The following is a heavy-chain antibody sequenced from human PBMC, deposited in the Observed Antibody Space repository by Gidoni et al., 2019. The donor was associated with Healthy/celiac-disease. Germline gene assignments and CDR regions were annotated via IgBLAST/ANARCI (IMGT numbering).Heavy chain of an antibody. CDR3: ATIDYYDSSGSH. V-gene: IGHV4-34*01. J-gene: IGHJ4*02. CDR1: GGSFSGYY. Sequence: QVQLQQGGAGLLKPSETLSLTCAVYGGSFSGYYWSWIRQPPGKGLEWIGEINHSGSTNYNPSLKSRVTISVDTSKNQFSLKLSSVTAADTAVYYCATIDYYDSSGSHWGQGTLVTVSS. D-gene: IGHD3-22*01. CDR2: INHSGST.